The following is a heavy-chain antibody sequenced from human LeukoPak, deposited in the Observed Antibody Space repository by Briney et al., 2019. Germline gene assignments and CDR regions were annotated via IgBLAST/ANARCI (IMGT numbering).Heavy chain of an antibody. Sequence: SQTLSLTCTVSGGSISSGDYYWSWIRQPPGKGLEWIGYIYYSGSTYYNPSLKSRVTISVDTSKNQFSLKLSSVTAAATAVYYCARGMVRGVIKTSDRDNWFDPWGQGTLVTVSS. J-gene: IGHJ5*02. V-gene: IGHV4-30-4*01. CDR3: ARGMVRGVIKTSDRDNWFDP. CDR1: GGSISSGDYY. D-gene: IGHD3-10*01. CDR2: IYYSGST.